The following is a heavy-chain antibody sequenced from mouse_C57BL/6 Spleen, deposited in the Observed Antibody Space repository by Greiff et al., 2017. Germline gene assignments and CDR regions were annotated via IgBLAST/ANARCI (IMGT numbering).Heavy chain of an antibody. Sequence: EVKLQESGGGLVKPGGSLKLSCAASGFTFSDYGMHWVRQAPEKGLEWVAYISSGSSTIYYADTVKGRFTISRDNAKNTLFLQMTSLRSEDTAMYYCARMGNWDGAYWGQGTLVTVSA. D-gene: IGHD4-1*01. J-gene: IGHJ3*01. CDR2: ISSGSSTI. CDR3: ARMGNWDGAY. V-gene: IGHV5-17*01. CDR1: GFTFSDYG.